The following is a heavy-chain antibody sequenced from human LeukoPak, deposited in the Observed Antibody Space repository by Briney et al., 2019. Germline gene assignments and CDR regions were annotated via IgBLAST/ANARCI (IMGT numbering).Heavy chain of an antibody. CDR2: IRYDGSNK. D-gene: IGHD1-1*01. CDR1: GFTFSSYG. J-gene: IGHJ4*02. Sequence: GGSLRLSCAASGFTFSSYGMHWVRQAPGKGLEWVAFIRYDGSNKYYADSVKGRFTISRDNSKNTLYLQMNSLRAEDTAVYYCAKTHPWNSFCDYWGQGTLVTVSS. V-gene: IGHV3-30*02. CDR3: AKTHPWNSFCDY.